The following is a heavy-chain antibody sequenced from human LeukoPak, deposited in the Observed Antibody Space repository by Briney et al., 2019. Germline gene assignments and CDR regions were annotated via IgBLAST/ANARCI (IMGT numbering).Heavy chain of an antibody. D-gene: IGHD3-22*01. CDR3: AISFPARDSSCYYDPYYFDY. CDR1: GYTFTGYY. V-gene: IGHV1-2*06. Sequence: ASVKVSCKASGYTFTGYYMHWVRQAPGQGLEWMGRINPNSGGTNYAQKFRGRVTMTRDTSISTAYMELSRLRSDDTAVYYCAISFPARDSSCYYDPYYFDYWGQGTLVTVSS. J-gene: IGHJ4*02. CDR2: INPNSGGT.